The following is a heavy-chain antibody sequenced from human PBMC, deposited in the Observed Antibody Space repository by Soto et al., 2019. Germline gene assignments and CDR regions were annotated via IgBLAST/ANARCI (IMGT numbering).Heavy chain of an antibody. Sequence: GSLRLSCAASGFTFSSYWMSWVRQAPGKGLEWVANIKQDGSEKYYVDSVKGRFTISRDNAKNSLYLQMNSLRAEDTAVYYCARDLGRLGDYYGMDVWGQGTTVTVSS. V-gene: IGHV3-7*03. CDR2: IKQDGSEK. J-gene: IGHJ6*02. CDR3: ARDLGRLGDYYGMDV. D-gene: IGHD3-16*01. CDR1: GFTFSSYW.